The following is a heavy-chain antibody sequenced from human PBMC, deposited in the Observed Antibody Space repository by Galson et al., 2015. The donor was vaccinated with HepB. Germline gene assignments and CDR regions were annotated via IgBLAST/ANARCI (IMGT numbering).Heavy chain of an antibody. CDR3: AKGGRGTGKIPAYFYGMDV. CDR2: ISVTGGST. V-gene: IGHV3-23*01. D-gene: IGHD2-2*01. Sequence: SLRLSCAASGFAFSTFAMNWVRQAPGKGLEWVATISVTGGSTFYADSVKGRFTLSRDNSENTVSLRMNSLRADDTAVYYCAKGGRGTGKIPAYFYGMDVWGQGATVTVS. J-gene: IGHJ6*02. CDR1: GFAFSTFA.